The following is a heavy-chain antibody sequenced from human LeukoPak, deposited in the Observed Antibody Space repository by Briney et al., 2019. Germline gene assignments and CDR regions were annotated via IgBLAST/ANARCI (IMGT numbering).Heavy chain of an antibody. CDR3: ATSYSYGPFDY. Sequence: WGSLRLSCAASGFTVSSNYMSWVRQAPGKGLEWVSVIYSGGSTYYADSVKGRFTISRDNSKNTLYLQMNSLRAEDTAVYYCATSYSYGPFDYWGQGTLVTVSS. J-gene: IGHJ4*02. D-gene: IGHD5-18*01. CDR2: IYSGGST. V-gene: IGHV3-53*01. CDR1: GFTVSSNY.